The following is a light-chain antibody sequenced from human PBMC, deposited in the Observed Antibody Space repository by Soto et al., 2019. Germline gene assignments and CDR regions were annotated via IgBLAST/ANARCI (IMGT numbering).Light chain of an antibody. CDR1: SSNIGSNT. V-gene: IGLV1-44*01. J-gene: IGLJ2*01. CDR3: AAWEDSLKGGV. CDR2: NNN. Sequence: QSVLTQPPSASETPGQRVTISCSGSSSNIGSNTINWYQQLPGTAPKLLIYNNNQRPSGVPDRFSGSKSGTAASLAISGLQSEDEADYYCAAWEDSLKGGVFGGGTKLHVL.